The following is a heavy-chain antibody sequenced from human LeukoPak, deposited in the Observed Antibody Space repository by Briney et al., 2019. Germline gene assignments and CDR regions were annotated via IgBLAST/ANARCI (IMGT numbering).Heavy chain of an antibody. CDR1: GFSFSSFA. CDR3: ARDPNGNYVGAFEM. CDR2: ILSGGDVF. D-gene: IGHD4-17*01. J-gene: IGHJ3*02. Sequence: GGSLRLSCAASGFSFSSFAMMWVRQAPGMGLELISAILSGGDVFFYGDSVRGRFTISRDDSTNTLFLQMNNLRADDSAVYYCARDPNGNYVGAFEMWGPGTTVAVSS. V-gene: IGHV3-23*01.